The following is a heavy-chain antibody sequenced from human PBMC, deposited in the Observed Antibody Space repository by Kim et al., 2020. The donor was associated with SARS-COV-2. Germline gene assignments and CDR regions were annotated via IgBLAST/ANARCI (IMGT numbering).Heavy chain of an antibody. CDR1: GFTFSSYS. V-gene: IGHV3-21*01. D-gene: IGHD4-17*01. Sequence: GGSLRLSCAASGFTFSSYSMNWVRQAPGKGLEWVSSISSSSSYIYYADSVKGRFTISRDNAKNSLYLQMNSLRAEDTAVYYCARDRSANYGDYPFYYYYGMDVWGQGTTVTVSS. CDR2: ISSSSSYI. CDR3: ARDRSANYGDYPFYYYYGMDV. J-gene: IGHJ6*02.